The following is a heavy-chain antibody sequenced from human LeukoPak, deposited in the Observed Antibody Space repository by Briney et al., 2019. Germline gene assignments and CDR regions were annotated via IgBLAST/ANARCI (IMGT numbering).Heavy chain of an antibody. D-gene: IGHD5-24*01. CDR3: ANRRDGYFDY. CDR2: ISGSGGST. CDR1: GFTFSSYW. J-gene: IGHJ4*02. Sequence: GGSLRLSWAASGFTFSSYWMSWVRQAPGKGLEWVSAISGSGGSTYYADSVKGRFTISRDNSKNTLYLQMNSLRAEDTAVYYCANRRDGYFDYWGQGTLVTVSS. V-gene: IGHV3-23*01.